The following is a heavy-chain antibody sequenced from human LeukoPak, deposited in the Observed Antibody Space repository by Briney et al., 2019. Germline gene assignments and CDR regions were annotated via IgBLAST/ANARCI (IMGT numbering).Heavy chain of an antibody. Sequence: GGSLRLSCAASGFTFSNAWMSWVRQAPGKGLEWVGRIKSKTDGGTTDYAAPVKGRFTISRDDSKNTLYLQMKSLRAEDTAIYYCARGPGLEYSTSWYAYWGQGTLVTVSS. CDR2: IKSKTDGGTT. CDR1: GFTFSNAW. V-gene: IGHV3-15*01. J-gene: IGHJ4*02. D-gene: IGHD6-13*01. CDR3: ARGPGLEYSTSWYAY.